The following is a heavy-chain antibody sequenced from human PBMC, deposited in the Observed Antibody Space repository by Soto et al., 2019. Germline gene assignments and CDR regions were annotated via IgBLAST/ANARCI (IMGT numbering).Heavy chain of an antibody. J-gene: IGHJ4*02. CDR3: AKAPYYDFWSGPEDYFDY. CDR2: ISGSGGST. D-gene: IGHD3-3*01. Sequence: GGSLRLSCAASGFTFSSYAMSWVRQAPGKGLEWVSAISGSGGSTYYADSVKGRFTISRDNSKNTLYLQMNSLRAEDTAVYYCAKAPYYDFWSGPEDYFDYWGQGTLVTVSS. V-gene: IGHV3-23*01. CDR1: GFTFSSYA.